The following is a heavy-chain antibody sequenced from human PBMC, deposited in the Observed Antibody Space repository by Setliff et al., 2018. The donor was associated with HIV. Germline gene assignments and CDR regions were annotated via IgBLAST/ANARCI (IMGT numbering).Heavy chain of an antibody. CDR1: GYAFTSQF. D-gene: IGHD6-19*01. CDR3: ARDGGPGSAWGDYSYYYTMDV. Sequence: VASVKVSCKASGYAFTSQFMHWVRQAPGQGLEWMGIISPSGDRTTYAQRFRGRVTMTSDTSTGTVYMELSSLRSEDTAVYYCARDGGPGSAWGDYSYYYTMDVWGKGTTVTVSS. CDR2: ISPSGDRT. J-gene: IGHJ6*03. V-gene: IGHV1-46*01.